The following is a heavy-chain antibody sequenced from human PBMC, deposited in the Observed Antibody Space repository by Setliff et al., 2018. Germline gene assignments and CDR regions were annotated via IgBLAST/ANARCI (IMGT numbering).Heavy chain of an antibody. CDR2: INTGNANT. V-gene: IGHV1-3*04. CDR3: ARYNWNTNWFDP. J-gene: IGHJ5*02. Sequence: ASVKVSCKASGYTFTNYAIHWVRQAPGQRPEWMGWINTGNANTKYSQKFQGRVTITRDASASTAYMELSSLRSEDTAVYYCARYNWNTNWFDPWGQGTLVTVSS. CDR1: GYTFTNYA. D-gene: IGHD1-20*01.